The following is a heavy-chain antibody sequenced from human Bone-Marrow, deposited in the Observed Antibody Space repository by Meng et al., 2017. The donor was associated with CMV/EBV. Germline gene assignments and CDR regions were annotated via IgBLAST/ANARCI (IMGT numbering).Heavy chain of an antibody. V-gene: IGHV1-2*02. D-gene: IGHD3-16*01. CDR1: GYPFTTFY. Sequence: ASVNVSCMTSGYPFTTFYVHWVRQAPGQGLEWMGWSSHGRGGTKYAERFRDRFTMTADTSITTAYMEPTRLTPDDTATYFCVRIGGGVAVVSDWGQGTPVTVSS. J-gene: IGHJ1*01. CDR3: VRIGGGVAVVSD. CDR2: SSHGRGGT.